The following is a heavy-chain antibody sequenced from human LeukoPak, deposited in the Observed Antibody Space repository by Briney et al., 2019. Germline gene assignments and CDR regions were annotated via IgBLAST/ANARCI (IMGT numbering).Heavy chain of an antibody. CDR1: GGSISSYY. Sequence: SETLSLTCTVSGGSISSYYWSWIRQPPGKGLEWIGYIYYSGSTNHNPSLKSRVTISVDTSKNQFSLKLSSVTAADTAVYYCARYGNDYYDSSGYYWGQGTLITVSS. CDR2: IYYSGST. D-gene: IGHD3-22*01. CDR3: ARYGNDYYDSSGYY. V-gene: IGHV4-59*08. J-gene: IGHJ4*02.